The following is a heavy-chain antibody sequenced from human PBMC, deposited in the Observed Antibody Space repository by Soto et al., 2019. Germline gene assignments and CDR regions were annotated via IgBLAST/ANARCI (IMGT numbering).Heavy chain of an antibody. CDR3: ARGDSTDCSNVVCSFFHHHQMSV. D-gene: IGHD2-8*01. J-gene: IGHJ6*02. CDR2: INPKSGGT. CDR1: GYSFTDYH. Sequence: ASVKVSCKASGYSFTDYHIHWVRQAPGQGLEWLGRINPKSGGTSTAQKFQGWVTMTTDTSISTASMELTRLTSDDTAIYYCARGDSTDCSNVVCSFFHHHQMSVCGQGTTVTGSS. V-gene: IGHV1-2*04.